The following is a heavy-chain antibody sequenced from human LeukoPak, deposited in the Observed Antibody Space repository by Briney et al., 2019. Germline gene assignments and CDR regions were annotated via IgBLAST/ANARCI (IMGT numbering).Heavy chain of an antibody. D-gene: IGHD3-3*01. CDR3: ARAPLDHYDFWSGYMYYYMDG. J-gene: IGHJ6*03. V-gene: IGHV1-2*02. CDR2: INPNSGGT. Sequence: GASVTVSCTASGYTFTGYYMHWVRQAPGQGLEWMGWINPNSGGTNYAQKFQGRVTMTRDTSISTAYMELSRLRSDDTAVYYCARAPLDHYDFWSGYMYYYMDGGGKGTTVTVSS. CDR1: GYTFTGYY.